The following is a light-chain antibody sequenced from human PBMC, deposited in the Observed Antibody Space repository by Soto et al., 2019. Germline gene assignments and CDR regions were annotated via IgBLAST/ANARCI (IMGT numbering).Light chain of an antibody. CDR3: ESYARSPYV. V-gene: IGLV2-8*01. CDR1: SSDVGGYNY. J-gene: IGLJ1*01. CDR2: EVS. Sequence: QSALTQPPSASGSPGPSVTISCTGTSSDVGGYNYVSWYQQHPGKAPKIMIYEVSKRPSGVPDRFSGSKSGNTASLTVSGLQAVYEADESCESYARSPYVAVSGTKDTVL.